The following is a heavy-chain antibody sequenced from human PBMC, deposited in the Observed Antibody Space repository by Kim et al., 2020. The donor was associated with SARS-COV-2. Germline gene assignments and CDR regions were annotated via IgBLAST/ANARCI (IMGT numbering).Heavy chain of an antibody. CDR1: GFTFSDYY. CDR3: ARDTGSSWYYFEYFDY. Sequence: GGSLRLSCAASGFTFSDYYMSWIRQAPGKGLEWVSYISSSGSTIYYADSVKGRFTISRDNAKNSLYLQMNSLRAEDTAVYYCARDTGSSWYYFEYFDYWGQGTLVTVSS. CDR2: ISSSGSTI. J-gene: IGHJ4*02. V-gene: IGHV3-11*04. D-gene: IGHD6-13*01.